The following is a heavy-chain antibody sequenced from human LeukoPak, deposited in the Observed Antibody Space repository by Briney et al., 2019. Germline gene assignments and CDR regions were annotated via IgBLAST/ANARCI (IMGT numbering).Heavy chain of an antibody. D-gene: IGHD6-6*01. J-gene: IGHJ4*02. Sequence: SGPALVKPTQTLTLNCTFSGFSLSTSGMCVSWIRQPPGKALEWLARIDWDDDKYYSTSLKTRLTISKDTSKNQVVLTMTNMDPVDTATYYCARIPSAFYSSSSDYYFDYWGQGTLVTVSS. CDR2: IDWDDDK. CDR1: GFSLSTSGMC. CDR3: ARIPSAFYSSSSDYYFDY. V-gene: IGHV2-70*11.